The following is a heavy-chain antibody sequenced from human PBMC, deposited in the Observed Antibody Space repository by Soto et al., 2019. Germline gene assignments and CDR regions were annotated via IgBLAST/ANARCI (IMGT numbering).Heavy chain of an antibody. CDR1: GYTFTSYA. D-gene: IGHD3-22*01. Sequence: ASVKVSCKASGYTFTSYAMHWVRQAPGQGLEWMGWINPNSGGTNYAQKFQGWVTMTRDTSISTAYMELSSLRSEDTAVYYCARGFYYDSSPDFDYWGQGTLVTVSS. CDR2: INPNSGGT. CDR3: ARGFYYDSSPDFDY. V-gene: IGHV1-2*04. J-gene: IGHJ4*02.